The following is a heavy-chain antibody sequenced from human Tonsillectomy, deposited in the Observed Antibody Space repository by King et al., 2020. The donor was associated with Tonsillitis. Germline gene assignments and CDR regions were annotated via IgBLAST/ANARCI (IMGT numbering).Heavy chain of an antibody. CDR2: ISPYNGNT. D-gene: IGHD3-22*01. J-gene: IGHJ4*02. CDR1: GYTFTNYV. V-gene: IGHV1-18*04. Sequence: QLVQSGAEVKKPGASVKVSCKASGYTFTNYVITWVRQAPGQGLEWRGWISPYNGNTNYAQKFQGRVTMTTDTSTSTAYMDLRSLRSDDTAVYYCARDQRNYYDSSGYPVDYWGQGTLVTVSS. CDR3: ARDQRNYYDSSGYPVDY.